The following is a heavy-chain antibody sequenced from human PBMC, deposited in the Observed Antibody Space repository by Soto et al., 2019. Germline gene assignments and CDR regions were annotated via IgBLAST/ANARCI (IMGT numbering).Heavy chain of an antibody. D-gene: IGHD2-15*01. Sequence: SETLSLTCAVSVCFISSGYYWAWIRQPPGKGLGWVGTIYYDGTTYYSPPLKSRVSISLDTSKNQFSLNLNSVTAADTAVYYCARVAEAAGGTDYYYYY. CDR2: IYYDGTT. J-gene: IGHJ6*01. V-gene: IGHV4-38-2*01. CDR3: ARVAEAAGGTDYYYYY. CDR1: VCFISSGYY.